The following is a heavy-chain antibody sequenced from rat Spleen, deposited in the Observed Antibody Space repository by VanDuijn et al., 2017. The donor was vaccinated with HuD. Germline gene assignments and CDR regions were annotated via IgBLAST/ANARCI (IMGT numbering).Heavy chain of an antibody. CDR1: GFTFSSYY. V-gene: IGHV5-25*01. Sequence: EVQLVESGGGFVQPGRSMKLSCAASGFTFSSYYMAWVRQAPTKGLEWVASISTGGGNTYYRDSVKGRFTISRDNAKSTLYLQMDSLRSEDTATYYCSRTMGITYDYFHYWGQGVMVTVSS. J-gene: IGHJ2*01. CDR2: ISTGGGNT. CDR3: SRTMGITYDYFHY. D-gene: IGHD1-9*01.